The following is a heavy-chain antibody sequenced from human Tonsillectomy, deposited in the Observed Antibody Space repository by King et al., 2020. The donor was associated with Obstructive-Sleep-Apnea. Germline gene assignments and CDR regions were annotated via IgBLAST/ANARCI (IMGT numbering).Heavy chain of an antibody. Sequence: VQLGESGGGVVQPGGSLRLSCVDSGLTFSSDCMHGVRQAPGKGLGCLAFISYDGSYKNYADSVKGRFTISRDNSKKTLSLQMNSLRDEETALYYCAKVPGSGFDSWGQGTLVTVSS. CDR2: ISYDGSYK. J-gene: IGHJ4*02. CDR1: GLTFSSDC. V-gene: IGHV3-30*18. CDR3: AKVPGSGFDS. D-gene: IGHD6-25*01.